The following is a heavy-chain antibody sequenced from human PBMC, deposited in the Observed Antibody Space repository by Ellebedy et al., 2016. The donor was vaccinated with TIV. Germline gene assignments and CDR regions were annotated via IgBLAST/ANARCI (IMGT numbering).Heavy chain of an antibody. V-gene: IGHV4-39*02. J-gene: IGHJ6*02. Sequence: SETLSLTCTVSGGSISSSSYYWGWIRQPPGKGLEWIGSIYYSGSTYYNPSLKSRVTISVDTSKNQFSLKLSSVTAADTAVYYCARDFGLIAAKYYGMDVWGQGTTVTVSS. D-gene: IGHD6-6*01. CDR2: IYYSGST. CDR3: ARDFGLIAAKYYGMDV. CDR1: GGSISSSSYY.